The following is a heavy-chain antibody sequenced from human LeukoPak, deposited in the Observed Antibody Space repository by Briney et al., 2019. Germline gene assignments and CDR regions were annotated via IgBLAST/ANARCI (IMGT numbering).Heavy chain of an antibody. J-gene: IGHJ5*02. CDR1: GYSFTNYW. CDR3: ARFRRLGYCSSTSCSTELGP. CDR2: IYPGDSDT. V-gene: IGHV5-51*01. D-gene: IGHD2-2*01. Sequence: GESLKISCKGSGYSFTNYWIAWMRQMPGKGLEWMGIIYPGDSDTTYSPSFQGHVTIAVDKSISTAYLRWSSLRASDTAIYYCARFRRLGYCSSTSCSTELGPWGQGTLVTVSS.